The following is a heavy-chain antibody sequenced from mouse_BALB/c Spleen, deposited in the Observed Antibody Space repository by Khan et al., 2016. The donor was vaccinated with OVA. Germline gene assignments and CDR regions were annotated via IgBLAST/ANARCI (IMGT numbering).Heavy chain of an antibody. Sequence: EVQLQESGPGLVKPSQSLSLTCTVTGYSITSDYAWNWLRQFPGNKLEWMGYISYSGSTGYNPSLKSRLSITRDTSNNQFFLQLNSVTTEDTATYYCARRYYYGHWYFDVWGAGTTVTVSS. J-gene: IGHJ1*01. CDR2: ISYSGST. CDR1: GYSITSDYA. D-gene: IGHD1-1*01. CDR3: ARRYYYGHWYFDV. V-gene: IGHV3-2*02.